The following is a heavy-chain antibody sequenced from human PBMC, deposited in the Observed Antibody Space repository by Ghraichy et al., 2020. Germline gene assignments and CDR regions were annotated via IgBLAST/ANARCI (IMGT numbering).Heavy chain of an antibody. V-gene: IGHV1-69*06. D-gene: IGHD2-2*02. CDR1: GGTFSSYA. CDR3: ARGYGSSTSCYRNYYYGMDV. Sequence: SVKVSCKASGGTFSSYAISWVRQAPGQGLEWMGGIIPIFGTANYAQKFQGRVTITADKSTSTAYMELSSLRSEDTAVYYCARGYGSSTSCYRNYYYGMDVWGQGTTVTVSS. CDR2: IIPIFGTA. J-gene: IGHJ6*02.